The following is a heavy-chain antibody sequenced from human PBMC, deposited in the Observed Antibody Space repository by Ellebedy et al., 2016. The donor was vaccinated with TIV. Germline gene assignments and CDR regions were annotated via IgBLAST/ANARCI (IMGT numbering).Heavy chain of an antibody. D-gene: IGHD1-14*01. CDR1: GFSFSTYA. Sequence: GESLKISXAASGFSFSTYAMHWVRQAPGKGLEWVALISYDGSKTFYADSAKGRFTISRDNSKNTLYLQMNSLRVEDTAVFYCAREATVYDNACDIWGQGTMVTVSS. CDR2: ISYDGSKT. J-gene: IGHJ3*02. V-gene: IGHV3-30*04. CDR3: AREATVYDNACDI.